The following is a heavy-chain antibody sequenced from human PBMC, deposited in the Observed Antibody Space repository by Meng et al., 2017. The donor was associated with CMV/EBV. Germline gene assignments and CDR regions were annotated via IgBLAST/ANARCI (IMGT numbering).Heavy chain of an antibody. CDR1: GFTFGDYS. Sequence: GESLKISCTASGFTFGDYSMSWVRQAPGKGLEWVGFIRSKAYGGPTEYAASVKGRFSISRDDSKSIAYPQMNSLKTEDTAVYYCTRGYDFWSGYFSDHAFDIWGQGTMVTVSS. CDR3: TRGYDFWSGYFSDHAFDI. D-gene: IGHD3-3*01. V-gene: IGHV3-49*04. CDR2: IRSKAYGGPT. J-gene: IGHJ3*02.